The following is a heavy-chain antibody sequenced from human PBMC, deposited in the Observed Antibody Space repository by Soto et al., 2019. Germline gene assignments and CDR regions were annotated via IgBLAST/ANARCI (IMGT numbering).Heavy chain of an antibody. V-gene: IGHV1-69*01. J-gene: IGHJ5*02. CDR2: IIPIFGTA. CDR3: ARDRGYYDSSGHYWFDP. CDR1: GGTFSSYA. D-gene: IGHD3-22*01. Sequence: QVQLVQSGAEVKKPGSSVKVSCKASGGTFSSYAISWVRQAPGQGLEWMGGIIPIFGTANYAQKCQGRVTITADESTSTAYMELSSLRSEDTAVYYCARDRGYYDSSGHYWFDPWGQGTLVSVSS.